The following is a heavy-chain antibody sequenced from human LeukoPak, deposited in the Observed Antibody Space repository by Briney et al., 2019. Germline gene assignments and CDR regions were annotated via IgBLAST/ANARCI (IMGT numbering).Heavy chain of an antibody. CDR2: IRSKAYGGTT. CDR3: TRADGITIFGAVIH. J-gene: IGHJ4*02. V-gene: IGHV3-49*03. Sequence: GGSLRLSCTASGFTFGDYAMSWFRQAPGKGLEWVGFIRSKAYGGTTEYAASVKGRFTISRDDSKSIAYLQMNSLKTEDTAVYYCTRADGITIFGAVIHWGQGTLVTVSS. CDR1: GFTFGDYA. D-gene: IGHD3-3*01.